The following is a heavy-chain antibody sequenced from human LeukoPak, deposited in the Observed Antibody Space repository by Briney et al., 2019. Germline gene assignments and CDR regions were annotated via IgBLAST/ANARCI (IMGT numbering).Heavy chain of an antibody. CDR3: ARGRWGPKLDY. Sequence: GRSLRLSCAASGFTFSSYAMHWVRQAPGKGLEWVAVISYDGSNKYYADSVKGRFTISRDNSKNTLYLQMNSLRAEDTAVYYCARGRWGPKLDYWGQGTLVTVSS. CDR2: ISYDGSNK. V-gene: IGHV3-30*07. D-gene: IGHD5-24*01. J-gene: IGHJ4*02. CDR1: GFTFSSYA.